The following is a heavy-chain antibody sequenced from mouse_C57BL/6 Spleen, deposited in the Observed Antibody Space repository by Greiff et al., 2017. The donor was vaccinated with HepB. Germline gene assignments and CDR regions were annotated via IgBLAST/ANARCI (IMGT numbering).Heavy chain of an antibody. V-gene: IGHV1-81*01. D-gene: IGHD2-4*01. CDR3: ARGEDYDYDEGYFDV. CDR1: GYTFTSYG. J-gene: IGHJ1*03. CDR2: IYPRSGNT. Sequence: QVQLKQSGAELARPGASVKLSCKASGYTFTSYGISWVKQRTGQGLEWIGEIYPRSGNTYYNEKFKGKATLTADKSSSTAYMELRSLTSEDSAVYFCARGEDYDYDEGYFDVWGTGTTVTVSS.